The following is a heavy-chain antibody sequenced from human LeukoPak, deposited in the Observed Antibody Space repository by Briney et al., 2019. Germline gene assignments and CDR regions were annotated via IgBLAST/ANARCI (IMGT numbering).Heavy chain of an antibody. V-gene: IGHV5-51*01. Sequence: GESLQISSKGSRYSFTSYWIGSVRRMPGKSLEWMGIIYPVDSDTRYSPSFSGQVTISADKSISTAYLQWSSMKASDTAMYYCARPRGAGWLQDAFDIWGQGTMVTVSS. J-gene: IGHJ3*02. CDR2: IYPVDSDT. D-gene: IGHD5-24*01. CDR3: ARPRGAGWLQDAFDI. CDR1: RYSFTSYW.